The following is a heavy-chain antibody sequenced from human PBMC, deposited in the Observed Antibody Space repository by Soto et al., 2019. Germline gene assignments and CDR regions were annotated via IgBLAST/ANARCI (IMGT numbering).Heavy chain of an antibody. Sequence: EVQLLESGGGLVQPGGSLSLSCAAPAFTFNNYAISWVRQAPGKGLEWVSGIGGSGRTTYYADSVKGRFTISRDNSNNTLFLQMNSLRAEDTAVYYCAKSRYSDSSGDFYDYWGQGTLVTVSS. CDR2: IGGSGRTT. V-gene: IGHV3-23*01. CDR3: AKSRYSDSSGDFYDY. CDR1: AFTFNNYA. D-gene: IGHD3-22*01. J-gene: IGHJ4*02.